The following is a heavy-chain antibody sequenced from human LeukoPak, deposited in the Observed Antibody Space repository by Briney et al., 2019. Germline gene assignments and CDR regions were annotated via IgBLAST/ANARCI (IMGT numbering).Heavy chain of an antibody. CDR1: GYTFTGYY. V-gene: IGHV1-69*13. D-gene: IGHD3-10*01. J-gene: IGHJ6*03. CDR2: IIPIFGTA. CDR3: ARSAMVRGDLQYYYYYYMDV. Sequence: GASVKVSCKASGYTFTGYYMHWVRQAPGQGLEWMGGIIPIFGTANYAQKFQGKVTITADESTSTAYMELSSLRSEDTAVYYCARSAMVRGDLQYYYYYYMDVWGKGTTVTVSS.